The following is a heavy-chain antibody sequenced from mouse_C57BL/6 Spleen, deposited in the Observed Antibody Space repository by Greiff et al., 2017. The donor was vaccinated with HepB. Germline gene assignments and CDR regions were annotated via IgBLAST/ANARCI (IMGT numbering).Heavy chain of an antibody. V-gene: IGHV5-12*01. J-gene: IGHJ4*01. CDR2: ISNGGGST. D-gene: IGHD2-3*01. Sequence: EVKVVESGGGLVQPGGSLKLSCAASGFTFSDYYMYWVRQTPEKRLEWVAYISNGGGSTYYPDTVKGRFTISRDNAKNTLYLQMSRLKSEDTAMYYCARQDDGYPSYAMDYWGQGTSVTVSS. CDR3: ARQDDGYPSYAMDY. CDR1: GFTFSDYY.